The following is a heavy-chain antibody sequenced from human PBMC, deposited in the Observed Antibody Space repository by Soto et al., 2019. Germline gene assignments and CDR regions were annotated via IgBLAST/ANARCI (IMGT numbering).Heavy chain of an antibody. CDR1: GFTVSDAW. Sequence: EVQLVESGGGLVKPGGSLRLSCTASGFTVSDAWMNWVRQAPGKGLEWIGRMKSKTDGGTTEYAAPVKGRFPISRDDPKNTLFLQMTSLEPEATAVYYCPKERVSWNQHAYWGQGALVTVSS. V-gene: IGHV3-15*01. CDR2: MKSKTDGGTT. D-gene: IGHD1-1*01. J-gene: IGHJ4*02. CDR3: PKERVSWNQHAY.